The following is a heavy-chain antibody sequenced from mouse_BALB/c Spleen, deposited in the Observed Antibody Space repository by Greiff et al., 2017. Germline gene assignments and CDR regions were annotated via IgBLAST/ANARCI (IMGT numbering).Heavy chain of an antibody. D-gene: IGHD2-14*01. V-gene: IGHV1-18*01. CDR2: INPNNGGT. Sequence: EVMLQESGPELVKPGASVKIPCKASGYTFTDYNMDWVKQSHGKSLEWIGDINPNNGGTIYNQKFKGKATLTVDKSSSTAYMELRSLASEDTAVYYCARNYRYDAAWFAYWGEGTLVTVSA. CDR3: ARNYRYDAAWFAY. J-gene: IGHJ3*01. CDR1: GYTFTDYN.